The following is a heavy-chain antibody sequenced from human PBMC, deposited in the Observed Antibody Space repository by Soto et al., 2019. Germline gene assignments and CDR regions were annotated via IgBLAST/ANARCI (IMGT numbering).Heavy chain of an antibody. J-gene: IGHJ5*02. Sequence: MFLTRTFSGGSINSGDYYWSWLRQPPGKGLEWICYIYYSWSTFYKAPLKIRVTISLNTSKIQFSLKLGSGTAADTAVYYCVRGGGGNCFDNWGQGTLVTVS. D-gene: IGHD3-16*01. CDR2: IYYSWST. CDR3: VRGGGGNCFDN. CDR1: GGSINSGDYY. V-gene: IGHV4-30-4*01.